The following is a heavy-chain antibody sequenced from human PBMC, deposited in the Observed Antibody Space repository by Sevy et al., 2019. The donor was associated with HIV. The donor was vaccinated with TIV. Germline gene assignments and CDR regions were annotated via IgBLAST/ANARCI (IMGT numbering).Heavy chain of an antibody. CDR3: AREGSSWAGWFDP. J-gene: IGHJ5*02. Sequence: SETLSLTCTVSGGSISSGSYYWSWIRQPAGKGLELIGRIYTSGSTNYNPSLKSRVTISVDTSKNQFSLKLSSVTAADTAVYYCAREGSSWAGWFDPWGQGTLVTVSS. V-gene: IGHV4-61*02. D-gene: IGHD6-13*01. CDR2: IYTSGST. CDR1: GGSISSGSYY.